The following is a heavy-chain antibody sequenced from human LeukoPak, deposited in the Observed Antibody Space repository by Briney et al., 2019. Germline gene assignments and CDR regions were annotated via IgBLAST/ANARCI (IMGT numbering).Heavy chain of an antibody. Sequence: PGGSLRLSCAASGFTFSSYEMNWVRQAPGKGLEWVSYISSSGSTIYYADSVKGRFTISRDNAKNSLYLQMNSLRAEDTAVYYCARSITMIYRDWGQGTLVTVSS. V-gene: IGHV3-48*03. CDR1: GFTFSSYE. J-gene: IGHJ4*02. CDR3: ARSITMIYRD. D-gene: IGHD3-22*01. CDR2: ISSSGSTI.